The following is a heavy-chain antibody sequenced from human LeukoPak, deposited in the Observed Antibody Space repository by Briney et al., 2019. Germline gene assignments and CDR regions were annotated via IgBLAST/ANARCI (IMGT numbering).Heavy chain of an antibody. CDR2: IYYSGST. CDR3: ARSGYFRIWVHGMDV. V-gene: IGHV4-31*03. Sequence: SQTLSLTCTVSGGSISSGGYYWSWIRQHPGKGLEWIGYIYYSGSTYYNPSLKSRVTISVDTSKNQFSLKLSSVTAADTAVYYCARSGYFRIWVHGMDVWGQGTTVTVSS. J-gene: IGHJ6*02. CDR1: GGSISSGGYY. D-gene: IGHD3-3*01.